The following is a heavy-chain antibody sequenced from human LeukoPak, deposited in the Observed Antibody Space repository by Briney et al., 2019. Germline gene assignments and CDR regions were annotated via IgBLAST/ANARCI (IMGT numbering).Heavy chain of an antibody. D-gene: IGHD1-26*01. V-gene: IGHV5-51*01. CDR2: IYPDDSET. J-gene: IGHJ6*02. Sequence: GESLKISCKGSGYRFTSYWIAWVRQMPGKGLEWMGTIYPDDSETRYSPSSQGQVTISADKSISTAYLQWSTLEASDTATYYCARPSSGTYYGMDVWGQGTTVTVSS. CDR1: GYRFTSYW. CDR3: ARPSSGTYYGMDV.